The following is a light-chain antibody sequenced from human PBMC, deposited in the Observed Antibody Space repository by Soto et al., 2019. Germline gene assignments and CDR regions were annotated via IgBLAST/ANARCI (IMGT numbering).Light chain of an antibody. V-gene: IGKV1-5*03. J-gene: IGKJ1*01. CDR1: QTISSW. CDR2: KAS. CDR3: QHYNSYSEA. Sequence: DIQMTQSPSTLSRSVGDRVTITCRASQTISSWLAWYQQKPGKAPKLLIYKASTLKSGVPSRFSGSGSGTEFTLTISSLQPDDFATYYCQHYNSYSEAFGQGGKVDIK.